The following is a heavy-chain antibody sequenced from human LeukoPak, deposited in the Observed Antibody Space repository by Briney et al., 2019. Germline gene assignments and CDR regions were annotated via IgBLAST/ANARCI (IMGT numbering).Heavy chain of an antibody. Sequence: SVKVSCKASGGTFGSYAISWVRQAPGQGLEWMGRIIPILGIANYAQKFQGRVTITADKSTSTAYMELSSLRSEDTAVYYCARAAQPTYCSGGSCYIAEYFQHWGQGTLVTVSS. D-gene: IGHD2-15*01. CDR2: IIPILGIA. CDR1: GGTFGSYA. J-gene: IGHJ1*01. CDR3: ARAAQPTYCSGGSCYIAEYFQH. V-gene: IGHV1-69*04.